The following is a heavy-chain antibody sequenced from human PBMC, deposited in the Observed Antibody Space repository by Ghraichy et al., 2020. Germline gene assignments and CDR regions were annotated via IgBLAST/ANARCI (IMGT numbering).Heavy chain of an antibody. CDR3: ASCGSSTLGPFDY. J-gene: IGHJ4*02. V-gene: IGHV4-31*03. CDR2: IYYSGST. Sequence: SQTRSLTCTVSGGSISSGDYYWSWIRQHPGKGLEWIGYIYYSGSTYYNPSLKSRVTISVDTSKNQFSLKLSSVTAADTAMYFCASCGSSTLGPFDYWGQGTLVTVSS. CDR1: GGSISSGDYY. D-gene: IGHD2/OR15-2a*01.